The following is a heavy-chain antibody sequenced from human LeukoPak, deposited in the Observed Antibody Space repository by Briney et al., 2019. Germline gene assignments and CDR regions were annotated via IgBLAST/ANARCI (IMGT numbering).Heavy chain of an antibody. Sequence: GRSLRLSCAASGFTFSSYAMSWVRQAPGKGLEWVSAISGSGGSTYYADSVKGRFTIPRDNSKNTLYLQMNSLRAEDTAVYYCAKDTRRFGEDYFDYWGQGTLVTVSS. CDR2: ISGSGGST. CDR1: GFTFSSYA. J-gene: IGHJ4*02. D-gene: IGHD3-10*01. V-gene: IGHV3-23*01. CDR3: AKDTRRFGEDYFDY.